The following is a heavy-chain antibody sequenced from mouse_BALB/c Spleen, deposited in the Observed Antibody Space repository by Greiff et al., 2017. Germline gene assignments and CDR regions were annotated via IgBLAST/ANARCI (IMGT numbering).Heavy chain of an antibody. CDR2: INSNGGST. D-gene: IGHD1-2*01. CDR1: GFTFSSYG. J-gene: IGHJ4*01. V-gene: IGHV5-6-3*01. Sequence: DVQLVESGGGLVQPGGSLKLSCAASGFTFSSYGMSWVRQTPDKRLELVATINSNGGSTYYPDSVKGRFTISRDNAKNTLYLQMSSLKSEDTAMYYCARGGVITTATDYAMDYWGQGTSVTVSS. CDR3: ARGGVITTATDYAMDY.